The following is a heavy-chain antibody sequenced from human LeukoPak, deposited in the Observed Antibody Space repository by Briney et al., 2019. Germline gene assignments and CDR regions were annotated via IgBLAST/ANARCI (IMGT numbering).Heavy chain of an antibody. V-gene: IGHV3-49*04. Sequence: GGSLRLSCAASGFTFSSYAMSWVRQAPGKGLEWVGFIRSKAYGGTTEYAASVKGRFTISRDDSKSIAYLQMNSLKTEDTAVYYCTRDSSSWSADYWGQGTLVTVSS. D-gene: IGHD6-13*01. CDR1: GFTFSSYA. CDR2: IRSKAYGGTT. J-gene: IGHJ4*02. CDR3: TRDSSSWSADY.